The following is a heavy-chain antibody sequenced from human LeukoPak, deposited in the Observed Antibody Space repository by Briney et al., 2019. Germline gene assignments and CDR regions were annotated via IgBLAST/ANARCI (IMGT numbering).Heavy chain of an antibody. Sequence: SKTLSLTCTVSGGSISSYYWSWIRQPPGKGLEWIGYIYTSGSTNYNPSLKSRVTISVDTSKNQFSLKLSSVTAADTAVYYCARGDTYYDFWSGYYMDVWGKGTTVTVSS. CDR3: ARGDTYYDFWSGYYMDV. V-gene: IGHV4-4*09. D-gene: IGHD3-3*01. CDR2: IYTSGST. J-gene: IGHJ6*03. CDR1: GGSISSYY.